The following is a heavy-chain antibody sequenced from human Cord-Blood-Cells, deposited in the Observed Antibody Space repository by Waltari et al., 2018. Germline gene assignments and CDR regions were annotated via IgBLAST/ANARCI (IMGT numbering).Heavy chain of an antibody. V-gene: IGHV1-69*01. Sequence: QVQLVQSGAEVKKPGSSVKGSCKASGGTFSSYAIRWVRKAPGQGLEWMGGIIPIFGTANYAQKFQGRVTITADESTSTAYMELSSLRSEDTAVYYCAREGMVQGVIFFDYWGQGTLVTVSS. CDR2: IIPIFGTA. CDR3: AREGMVQGVIFFDY. J-gene: IGHJ4*02. CDR1: GGTFSSYA. D-gene: IGHD3-10*01.